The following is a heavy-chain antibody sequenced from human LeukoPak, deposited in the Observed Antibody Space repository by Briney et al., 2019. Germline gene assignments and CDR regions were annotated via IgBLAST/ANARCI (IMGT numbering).Heavy chain of an antibody. CDR1: GYTLTELS. J-gene: IGHJ4*02. V-gene: IGHV1-24*01. Sequence: ASVKVPCKVSGYTLTELSMHWVRQAPGKGLEWMGGFDPEDGETIYAQKLQGRVTMTTDTSTSTAYMELRSLRSDDTAVYYCARVDDFWSGYYIDWGQGTLVTVSS. CDR2: FDPEDGET. D-gene: IGHD3-3*01. CDR3: ARVDDFWSGYYID.